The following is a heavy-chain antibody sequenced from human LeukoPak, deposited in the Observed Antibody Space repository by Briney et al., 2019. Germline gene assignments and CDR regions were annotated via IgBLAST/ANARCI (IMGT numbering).Heavy chain of an antibody. D-gene: IGHD6-19*01. Sequence: GGSLRLSCAASGFTFSSHAMGWVRQAPGKGLEWVSAISTSGGSTYYADSVKGRFTISRDNSKNTLYLQMNSLRAEDTAVYYCAKLTGYSSGWPNDYWGQGTLVTVSS. CDR2: ISTSGGST. V-gene: IGHV3-23*01. J-gene: IGHJ4*02. CDR1: GFTFSSHA. CDR3: AKLTGYSSGWPNDY.